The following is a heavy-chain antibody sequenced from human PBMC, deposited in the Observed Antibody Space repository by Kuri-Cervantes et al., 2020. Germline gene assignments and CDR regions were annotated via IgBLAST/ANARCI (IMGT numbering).Heavy chain of an antibody. V-gene: IGHV4-38-2*01. CDR3: ARARGGDKTKRYFDL. D-gene: IGHD2-21*02. Sequence: SETLSLTCEVSMSSITSANYWGWIRQPPGKGPEWVGSVFHSGNRYTHPALFSRVIVSMDTSANQFSLKLSSVTAADTAVYYCARARGGDKTKRYFDLWGRGTLVTVSS. CDR1: MSSITSANY. J-gene: IGHJ2*01. CDR2: VFHSGNR.